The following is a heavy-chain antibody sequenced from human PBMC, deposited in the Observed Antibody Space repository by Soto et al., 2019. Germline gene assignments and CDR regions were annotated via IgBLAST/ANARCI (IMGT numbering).Heavy chain of an antibody. J-gene: IGHJ5*02. CDR2: TYYRSKWYN. CDR3: ARVPFEYGSGSYYNLPPAGSWFDP. V-gene: IGHV6-1*01. Sequence: PSQTLSLTCAISGDSVSSNSAAWNWIRQSPSRGLEWLGRTYYRSKWYNDYAVSVKSRITINPDTSKNQFSLQLNSVTPEDTAVYYCARVPFEYGSGSYYNLPPAGSWFDPWGQGTLVTVSS. D-gene: IGHD3-10*01. CDR1: GDSVSSNSAA.